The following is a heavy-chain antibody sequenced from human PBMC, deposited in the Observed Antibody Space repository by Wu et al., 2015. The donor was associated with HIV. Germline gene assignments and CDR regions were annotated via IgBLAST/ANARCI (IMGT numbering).Heavy chain of an antibody. D-gene: IGHD4-17*01. CDR1: GYTFTSYY. Sequence: QVQLVQSRAEVKKPGASVKVSCKASGYTFTSYYMHWVRQAPGQGLEWMGIINPSGGSTSYAQKFQGRVTMTRDTSTSTVYMELSSLRSEDTAVYYCARSKHDYGDSEAYMDVWGKGTTVTVSS. V-gene: IGHV1-46*03. CDR2: INPSGGST. CDR3: ARSKHDYGDSEAYMDV. J-gene: IGHJ6*03.